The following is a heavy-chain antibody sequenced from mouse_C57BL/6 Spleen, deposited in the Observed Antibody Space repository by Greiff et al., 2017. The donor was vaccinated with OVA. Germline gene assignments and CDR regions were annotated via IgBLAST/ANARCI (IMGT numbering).Heavy chain of an antibody. J-gene: IGHJ1*03. CDR1: GYTFTEYT. CDR2: FYPGSGSI. Sequence: VQLQQSGAELVKPGASVKLSCKASGYTFTEYTIHWVKQRSGQGLEWIGWFYPGSGSIKYNEKFKDKATLTADKSSSTVYMELSRLTSEDSSVYFCARHGPYYYGSSPSYWYFDVWGTGTTVTVSS. CDR3: ARHGPYYYGSSPSYWYFDV. V-gene: IGHV1-62-2*01. D-gene: IGHD1-1*01.